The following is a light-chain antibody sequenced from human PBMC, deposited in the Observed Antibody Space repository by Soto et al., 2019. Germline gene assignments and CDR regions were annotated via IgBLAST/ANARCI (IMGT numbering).Light chain of an antibody. CDR3: QKGHNWPLT. Sequence: EIVMTQSPATMSVSPGERATLSCRASQSISTELAWYQQKPGQPPRLLIYSASTRATGVPARFTGSGSGSEFTLTVSGLQSEDFAVYYCQKGHNWPLTFVQGTRLEI. CDR2: SAS. CDR1: QSISTE. V-gene: IGKV3-15*01. J-gene: IGKJ2*01.